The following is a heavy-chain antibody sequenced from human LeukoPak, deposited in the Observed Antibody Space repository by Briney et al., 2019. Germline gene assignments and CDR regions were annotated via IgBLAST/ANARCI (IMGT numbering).Heavy chain of an antibody. CDR2: LSGTGTII. CDR3: ARDKALWFGELPLGFDY. D-gene: IGHD3-10*01. V-gene: IGHV3-11*04. Sequence: GGSLRLSCAASGFTFNDYYMSWIRQSPGKGLEWVSYLSGTGTIIYYADSVKGRFTISRDNAKNSLYLQMNSLRAEDTAVYYCARDKALWFGELPLGFDYWGQGTLVTVSS. CDR1: GFTFNDYY. J-gene: IGHJ4*02.